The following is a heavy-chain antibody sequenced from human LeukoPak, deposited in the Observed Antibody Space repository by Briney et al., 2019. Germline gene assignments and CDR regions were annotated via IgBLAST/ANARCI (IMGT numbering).Heavy chain of an antibody. J-gene: IGHJ4*02. CDR1: GYTFTSYG. CDR3: ARGGTYYYDSSGYVPFDY. Sequence: ASVKVSCKASGYTFTSYGISWVRQAPGQGLEWMGWISAYNANTNYAQKLQGRVTMTTDTSTSTAYMELRSLRSDDTAVYYCARGGTYYYDSSGYVPFDYWGQGTLVTDSS. V-gene: IGHV1-18*01. CDR2: ISAYNANT. D-gene: IGHD3-22*01.